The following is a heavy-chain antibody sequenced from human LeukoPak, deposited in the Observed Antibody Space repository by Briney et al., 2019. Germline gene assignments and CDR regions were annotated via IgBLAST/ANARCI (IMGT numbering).Heavy chain of an antibody. D-gene: IGHD3-22*01. V-gene: IGHV3-21*01. CDR2: ISSSSSYI. J-gene: IGHJ4*02. Sequence: GGSLRLSCAASGFTFSSYSMNWVRQAPGKGLEWVSSISSSSSYIYYADSVKGRFTISRDNAKNSLYLQMNSLRAEDTAVYYCARDSDYYDSSGYYGYWGQGTLVTVSS. CDR3: ARDSDYYDSSGYYGY. CDR1: GFTFSSYS.